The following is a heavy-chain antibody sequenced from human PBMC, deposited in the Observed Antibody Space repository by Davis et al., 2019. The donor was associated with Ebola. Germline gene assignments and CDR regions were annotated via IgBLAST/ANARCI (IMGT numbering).Heavy chain of an antibody. CDR3: ARDSRQLWFGYYYYYMDV. D-gene: IGHD3-10*01. CDR2: IWYDGSNK. V-gene: IGHV3-33*01. CDR1: GFTFSSYG. Sequence: PGGSLRLSCAASGFTFSSYGMHWVRQAPGKGLEWVAVIWYDGSNKYYADSVKGRFTISRDNAKNSLYLQMNSLRAEDTAVYYCARDSRQLWFGYYYYYMDVWGKGTTVTVSS. J-gene: IGHJ6*03.